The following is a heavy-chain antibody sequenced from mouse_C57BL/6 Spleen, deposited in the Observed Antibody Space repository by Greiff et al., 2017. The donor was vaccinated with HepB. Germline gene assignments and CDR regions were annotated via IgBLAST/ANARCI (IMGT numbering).Heavy chain of an antibody. CDR3: TTGREVFAY. CDR2: IDPEDGDT. CDR1: GFNIKDYY. D-gene: IGHD1-1*01. Sequence: EVQLQQSGAELVRPGASVKLFCTASGFNIKDYYMHWVKQRTEQGLEWIGRIDPEDGDTEYAPKFQGKATMTADTSSNTAYLQLSSLTSEDTAVYYWTTGREVFAYWGQGTRVTVSA. J-gene: IGHJ3*01. V-gene: IGHV14-1*01.